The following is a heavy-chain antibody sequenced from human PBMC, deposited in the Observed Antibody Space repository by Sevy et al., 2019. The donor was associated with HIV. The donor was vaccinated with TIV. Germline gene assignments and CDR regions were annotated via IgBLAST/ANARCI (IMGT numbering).Heavy chain of an antibody. Sequence: GGSLKISCKGSGYSFTSYWIGWVRQMPGKGLEWMGIIYPGDSDTRYSPSCQGQVTISADKSISTAYLQWSSLKASDTAMYYCASSIQLWPGYFDYWGQGTLVTVSS. CDR2: IYPGDSDT. CDR1: GYSFTSYW. CDR3: ASSIQLWPGYFDY. V-gene: IGHV5-51*01. J-gene: IGHJ4*02. D-gene: IGHD5-18*01.